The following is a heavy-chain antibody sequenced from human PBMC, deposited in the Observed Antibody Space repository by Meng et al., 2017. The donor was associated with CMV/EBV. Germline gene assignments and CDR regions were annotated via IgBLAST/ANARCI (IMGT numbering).Heavy chain of an antibody. CDR2: FDPEDGET. D-gene: IGHD3-16*01. CDR3: ARVGGGNWFDP. V-gene: IGHV1-24*01. Sequence: QVEPVKCGAEVKKPGASVKVSWQVSGYTLTELSMHWVRQAPGKGLEWMEGFDPEDGETIYAQKFQGRVTMTEDTSTDTAYMELSSLRSDDTAVYYCARVGGGNWFDPWGQGTLVTVSS. J-gene: IGHJ5*02. CDR1: GYTLTELS.